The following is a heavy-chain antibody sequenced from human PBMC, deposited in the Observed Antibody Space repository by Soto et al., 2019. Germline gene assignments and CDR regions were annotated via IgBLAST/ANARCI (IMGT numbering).Heavy chain of an antibody. CDR1: GGSISSSSYY. V-gene: IGHV4-39*01. Sequence: SETLSLTCTVAGGSISSSSYYWSWIRHPPGKGLEWIGTIYYSGSPYYNPSLKSRVTISVDTSKNQFSLKLSSVTAADTAVYYCAKQSIAAAASVDYWGQGTLVTVSS. CDR3: AKQSIAAAASVDY. D-gene: IGHD6-13*01. CDR2: IYYSGSP. J-gene: IGHJ4*02.